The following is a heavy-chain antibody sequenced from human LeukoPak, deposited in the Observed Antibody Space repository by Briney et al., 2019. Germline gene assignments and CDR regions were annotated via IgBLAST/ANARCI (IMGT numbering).Heavy chain of an antibody. V-gene: IGHV4-61*08. D-gene: IGHD6-6*01. J-gene: IGHJ1*01. CDR3: ARGGAARLHFQN. CDR2: IYYSGST. CDR1: GGSISSGGYY. Sequence: SETLSLTCTVSGGSISSGGYYWSWIRQHPGKGLEWIGYIYYSGSTYYNPSLQSRATISVDTSKNQFSLNLNSVTAADTAVYYCARGGAARLHFQNWGQGTLVTVSS.